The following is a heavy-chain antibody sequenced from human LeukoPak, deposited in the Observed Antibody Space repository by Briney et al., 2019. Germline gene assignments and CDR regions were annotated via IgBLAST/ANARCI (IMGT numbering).Heavy chain of an antibody. D-gene: IGHD2-2*02. J-gene: IGHJ5*02. CDR2: IYYSGST. Sequence: SQTLSPTCTVSAGSISSGGYYWSWIRQHPWKGLEWSGYIYYSGSTYYNPSLKSPLTISVGTSKNQFSLKLSSVTAADTAVYYCAREGGYCSSTSCYTGGWFDPWGQGTLVTVSS. CDR1: AGSISSGGYY. V-gene: IGHV4-31*01. CDR3: AREGGYCSSTSCYTGGWFDP.